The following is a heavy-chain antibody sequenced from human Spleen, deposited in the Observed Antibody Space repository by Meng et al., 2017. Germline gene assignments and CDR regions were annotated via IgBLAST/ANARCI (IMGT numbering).Heavy chain of an antibody. J-gene: IGHJ5*01. V-gene: IGHV3-23*04. CDR3: AKVSGSYYGWFDP. Sequence: EQLVESGGGVVQPGRSLRLSCAASGFTFPMFAMHWVRQATGKGLEWVSTISSTGGATYYADSVKGRLTISRDNSKNTLYLQMNSLRAEDTAVYYCAKVSGSYYGWFDPWGQGTLVTVSS. D-gene: IGHD1-26*01. CDR2: ISSTGGAT. CDR1: GFTFPMFA.